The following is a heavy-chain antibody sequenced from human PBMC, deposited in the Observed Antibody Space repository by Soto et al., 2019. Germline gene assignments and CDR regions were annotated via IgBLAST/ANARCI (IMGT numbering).Heavy chain of an antibody. CDR2: ISGSGGST. D-gene: IGHD1-26*01. V-gene: IGHV3-23*01. CDR1: GFTFSSYA. J-gene: IGHJ6*02. Sequence: GGSLRLSFAASGFTFSSYAMSWVRQAPGKGLEWVSAISGSGGSTYYADSVKGRFTISRDNSKNTLYLQMNSLRAEDTAVYYCAKDRGIVGATNYYYYGMDVWGQGTTVTVSS. CDR3: AKDRGIVGATNYYYYGMDV.